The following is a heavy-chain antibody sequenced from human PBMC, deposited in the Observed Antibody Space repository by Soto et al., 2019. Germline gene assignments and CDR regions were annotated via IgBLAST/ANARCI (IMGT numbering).Heavy chain of an antibody. Sequence: QVQLVQSGAEVKKPGSSVKVSCKASGGTFSSYAISWVRQAPGQGLEWMGGIIPIFGTANYAQKFQGRVTITADESTSTAYMELSSLRSEDTAVYYCARVSGDYDFWCGYSMDVWGQGTTVTVSS. V-gene: IGHV1-69*01. D-gene: IGHD3-3*01. CDR2: IIPIFGTA. CDR3: ARVSGDYDFWCGYSMDV. J-gene: IGHJ6*02. CDR1: GGTFSSYA.